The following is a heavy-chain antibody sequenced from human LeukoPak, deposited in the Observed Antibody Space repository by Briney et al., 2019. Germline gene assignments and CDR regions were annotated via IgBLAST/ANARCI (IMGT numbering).Heavy chain of an antibody. CDR1: GYTFASYY. CDR3: VRETTIELAGRYFDY. Sequence: ASVKVSCKASGYTFASYYIYWVRQAPGQGLEWMGIINPSAGTTRYAQNFQGRVTVTRDMSTSTVYLELSSLRSEDTAVYYCVRETTIELAGRYFDYWGQGTLVTVSS. D-gene: IGHD6-19*01. V-gene: IGHV1-46*01. CDR2: INPSAGTT. J-gene: IGHJ4*02.